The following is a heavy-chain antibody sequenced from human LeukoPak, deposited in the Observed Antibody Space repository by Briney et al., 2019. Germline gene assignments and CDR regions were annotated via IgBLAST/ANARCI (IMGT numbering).Heavy chain of an antibody. V-gene: IGHV4-4*07. Sequence: SETLSLTCTVSGGSISSYYWSWIRQPAGKGPEWIGRIYSSGSINYNPSLNSRVTMSVDTSNNQFSLKLSSVTAADTAVYYCARRDWNYWYFDLWGRGTLVTVSS. CDR2: IYSSGSI. CDR1: GGSISSYY. CDR3: ARRDWNYWYFDL. D-gene: IGHD1-1*01. J-gene: IGHJ2*01.